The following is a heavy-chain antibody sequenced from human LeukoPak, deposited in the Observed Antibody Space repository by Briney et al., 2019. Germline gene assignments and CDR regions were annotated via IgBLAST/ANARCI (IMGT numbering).Heavy chain of an antibody. D-gene: IGHD1-1*01. V-gene: IGHV3-7*01. CDR2: IKQDGSEK. CDR1: GCTFSSYW. J-gene: IGHJ3*02. Sequence: GGSLRLSCAASGCTFSSYWMSWVRQPPGKGLEWVANIKQDGSEKYYVDSVKGRFTISRDNAKNSLYLQMNSLIAEDTAVYYCARSPRYNWNDVSAFDIWGQGTMVTVSS. CDR3: ARSPRYNWNDVSAFDI.